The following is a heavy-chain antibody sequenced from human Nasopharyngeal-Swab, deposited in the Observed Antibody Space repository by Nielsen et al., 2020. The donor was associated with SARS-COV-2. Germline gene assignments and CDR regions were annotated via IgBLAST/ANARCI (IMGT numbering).Heavy chain of an antibody. Sequence: ASVKVSCKASGFTFSSYAISWVRQAPGQGLEWMGRINPNSGGTNYAQKFQGRVTMTRDTSISTAYMELSRLRSDDTAVYYCARVGELLGYYFDYWGQGTLVTVSS. D-gene: IGHD1-26*01. CDR3: ARVGELLGYYFDY. CDR2: INPNSGGT. CDR1: GFTFSSYA. J-gene: IGHJ4*02. V-gene: IGHV1-2*06.